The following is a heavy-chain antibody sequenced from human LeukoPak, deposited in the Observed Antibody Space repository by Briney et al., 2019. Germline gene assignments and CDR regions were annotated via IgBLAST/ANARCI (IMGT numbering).Heavy chain of an antibody. J-gene: IGHJ4*02. CDR3: AKANSGSYLVFFDS. Sequence: GGSLRLSCAASGFTFSSCAMSWVRQAPGRGLEWVSTISHTGGSTHYADSVKGRFTISRDNSKNTVYLQVNTVRADDTAVYYCAKANSGSYLVFFDSWGQGTLVTVSS. V-gene: IGHV3-23*01. CDR2: ISHTGGST. D-gene: IGHD1-26*01. CDR1: GFTFSSCA.